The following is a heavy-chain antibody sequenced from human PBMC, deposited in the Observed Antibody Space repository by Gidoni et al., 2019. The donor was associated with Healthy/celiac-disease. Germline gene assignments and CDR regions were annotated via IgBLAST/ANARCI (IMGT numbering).Heavy chain of an antibody. CDR2: ISWNSGSI. J-gene: IGHJ2*01. CDR1: GFTFEDDA. CDR3: AKDREYQLLGDCYFDL. V-gene: IGHV3-9*01. D-gene: IGHD2-2*01. Sequence: EVQLVESGGGLVQPGRSLRLSCAASGFTFEDDAMHWFRQAPGKGLEWVSGISWNSGSIGYADSVKGRFTISRDNAKNSLYLQMNSLRAEDTALYYCAKDREYQLLGDCYFDLWGRGTLVTVSS.